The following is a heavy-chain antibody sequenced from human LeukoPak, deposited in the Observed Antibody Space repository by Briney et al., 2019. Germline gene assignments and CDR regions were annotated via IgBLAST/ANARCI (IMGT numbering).Heavy chain of an antibody. V-gene: IGHV3-74*01. CDR3: AKIPWYYYDSSGPGS. D-gene: IGHD3-22*01. J-gene: IGHJ4*02. CDR1: GFTFYSYW. CDR2: INGDGSTS. Sequence: GGSLRLSCAASGFTFYSYWMHWVRQAPGKGLVWVSCINGDGSTSNYADSVKGRFTISRDNAKNTLYLQMNSLRAEDTAVYYCAKIPWYYYDSSGPGSWGQGTLVTVSS.